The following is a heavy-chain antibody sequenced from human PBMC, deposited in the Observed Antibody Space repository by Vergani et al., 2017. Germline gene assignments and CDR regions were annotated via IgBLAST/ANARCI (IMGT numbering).Heavy chain of an antibody. J-gene: IGHJ4*02. Sequence: EVQLVESGGGLVQPGRSLRLSCTASGFTFGDYAMSWFRQAPGKGLEWVGFIRSKADGGTIEYAASVKSRFTISRDDFKSLSYLQMNGLKTEDTAVYYCTRERDVDYVFSWGYFDFWGQGTLVTVSS. D-gene: IGHD4-17*01. CDR1: GFTFGDYA. CDR2: IRSKADGGTI. V-gene: IGHV3-49*03. CDR3: TRERDVDYVFSWGYFDF.